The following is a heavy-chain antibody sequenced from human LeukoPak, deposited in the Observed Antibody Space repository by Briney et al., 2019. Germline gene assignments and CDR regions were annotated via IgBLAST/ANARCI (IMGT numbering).Heavy chain of an antibody. J-gene: IGHJ3*02. D-gene: IGHD3-3*01. CDR2: INHSGST. CDR3: ARPYYDFWSGYRSHGAFDI. CDR1: GGSFSDYY. V-gene: IGHV4-34*01. Sequence: PSETLSLTCAVYGGSFSDYYWSWIRQPPGKGLEWIGEINHSGSTNYNPSLKSRVTISEDTSKSQFFLNLSSVTAADTAVYYCARPYYDFWSGYRSHGAFDIWGQGTMVTVSS.